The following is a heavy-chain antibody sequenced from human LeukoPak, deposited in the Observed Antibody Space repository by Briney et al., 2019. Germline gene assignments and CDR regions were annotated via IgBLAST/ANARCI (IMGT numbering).Heavy chain of an antibody. Sequence: ASVKVSCKASGYILTNCYMHWVRQAPGQGLEWMGMINPSGGAISNAQKFQGRVTVTRDTSSSTGYMELSSLRSEDTAVYYCAILRYANNWVGRWGQGTLVTVS. J-gene: IGHJ5*02. V-gene: IGHV1-46*01. CDR2: INPSGGAI. CDR3: AILRYANNWVGR. D-gene: IGHD3-16*01. CDR1: GYILTNCY.